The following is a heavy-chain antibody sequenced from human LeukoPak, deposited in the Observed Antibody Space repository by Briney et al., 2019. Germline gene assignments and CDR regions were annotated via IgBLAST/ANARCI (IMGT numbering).Heavy chain of an antibody. CDR2: ISSSSSYI. CDR1: GFTFSSYS. CDR3: ASPIGYCSSTSCYGDR. J-gene: IGHJ4*02. V-gene: IGHV3-21*01. D-gene: IGHD2-2*01. Sequence: GGSLRLSCAASGFTFSSYSMNWVRQAPGKGLEWVSSISSSSSYIYYADSVKGRFTISRDNAKNSLYLQMNSLRAEDTAVYYCASPIGYCSSTSCYGDRWGQGTLVTVSS.